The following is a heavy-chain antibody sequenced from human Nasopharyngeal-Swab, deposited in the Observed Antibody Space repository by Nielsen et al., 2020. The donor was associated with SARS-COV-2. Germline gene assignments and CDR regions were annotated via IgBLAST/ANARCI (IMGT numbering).Heavy chain of an antibody. CDR2: ISGSGGST. Sequence: GESLKLSCAASGFTFSSYAMSWVRQAPGKGLEWVSAISGSGGSTYYADSVKGRFSISRDSSTNTLYLQMNNVRAEDTAVYYCARDLGGGYCTTTNCPGSWGQGTLVTVSS. J-gene: IGHJ1*01. CDR1: GFTFSSYA. V-gene: IGHV3-23*01. D-gene: IGHD2-2*01. CDR3: ARDLGGGYCTTTNCPGS.